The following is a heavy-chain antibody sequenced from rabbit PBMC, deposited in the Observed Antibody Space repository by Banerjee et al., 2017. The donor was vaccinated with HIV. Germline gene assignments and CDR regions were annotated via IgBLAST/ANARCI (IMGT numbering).Heavy chain of an antibody. V-gene: IGHV1S45*01. CDR1: GFDFSSNA. CDR3: AREGANSAGFYL. J-gene: IGHJ4*01. Sequence: QEQLVESGGGLVQPEGSLTLTCKASGFDFSSNAMCWVRQAPGKGLEWIACIYTGSSGSTWYASWVNGRFTISKTSSTTVTLQMTSLTAADTATYFCAREGANSAGFYLWGQGTLVTVS. CDR2: IYTGSSGST. D-gene: IGHD7-1*01.